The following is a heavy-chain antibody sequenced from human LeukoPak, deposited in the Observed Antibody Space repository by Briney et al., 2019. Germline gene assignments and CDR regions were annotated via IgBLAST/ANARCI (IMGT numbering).Heavy chain of an antibody. Sequence: PSETLSLTCTVSGGSISSSSYYWGWIRQPPGKGLEWIGYIYYSGSTNYNPSLKSRVTISVDTSKNQFSLKLSSVTAADTAVYYCARDRVSTRGYLDYWGQGTLVTVSS. D-gene: IGHD3-16*01. J-gene: IGHJ4*02. CDR1: GGSISSSSYY. CDR3: ARDRVSTRGYLDY. CDR2: IYYSGST. V-gene: IGHV4-61*01.